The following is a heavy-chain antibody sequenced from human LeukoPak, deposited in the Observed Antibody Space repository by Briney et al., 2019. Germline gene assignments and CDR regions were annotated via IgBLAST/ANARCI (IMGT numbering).Heavy chain of an antibody. CDR3: ARANGDYCFDY. D-gene: IGHD4-17*01. CDR2: INHSGST. J-gene: IGHJ4*02. V-gene: IGHV4-34*01. Sequence: SETLSLTCAVYGGSFSGYYWSWIRQPPGKGLEWIGEINHSGSTNYNPSLKSRVTISVDTSKNQFSLKLSSVTAADTAVYYCARANGDYCFDYWGQGTLVTVSS. CDR1: GGSFSGYY.